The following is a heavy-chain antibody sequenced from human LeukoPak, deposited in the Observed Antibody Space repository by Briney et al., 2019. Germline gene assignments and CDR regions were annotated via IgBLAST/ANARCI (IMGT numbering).Heavy chain of an antibody. J-gene: IGHJ4*02. V-gene: IGHV3-73*01. CDR2: IRSKLNSYAT. Sequence: GGSLRLSCAASGFTFSGSAMHWVRQASGKGLEWVGRIRSKLNSYATAYAASVKGRFTISRDESKNTAYLQMNSLKTEDTAVYYCTRTAMVTGFDSWGQGTLVTVSS. CDR1: GFTFSGSA. D-gene: IGHD5-18*01. CDR3: TRTAMVTGFDS.